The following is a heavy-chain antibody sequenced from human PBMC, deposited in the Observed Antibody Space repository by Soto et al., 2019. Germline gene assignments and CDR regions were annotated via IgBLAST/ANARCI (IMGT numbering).Heavy chain of an antibody. CDR1: GGTFSYYT. J-gene: IGHJ4*02. CDR3: AREQYGGEPII. D-gene: IGHD4-4*01. V-gene: IGHV1-69*08. Sequence: QVQLVQSGAEVKKPGSSVKVSCKASGGTFSYYTITWVRQAPGQGLEWMGRIIPIRGIANYAQKFQGRVTITADKSTSTAYMELSSLRSEDTAVYYCAREQYGGEPIIWGQGTLVTVSS. CDR2: IIPIRGIA.